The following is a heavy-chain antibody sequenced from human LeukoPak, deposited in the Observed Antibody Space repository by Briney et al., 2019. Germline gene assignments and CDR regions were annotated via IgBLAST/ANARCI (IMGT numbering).Heavy chain of an antibody. CDR3: ARRDNMWWYFDY. CDR1: GGSISSYY. CDR2: IYYSGST. J-gene: IGHJ4*02. D-gene: IGHD2-21*01. V-gene: IGHV4-59*08. Sequence: SETLSLTCTVAGGSISSYYWSWIRQPPGKGLEWIGYIYYSGSTNYNPSLRSRVTISVDTSKNPFSLKVNSVTAADTAVYYCARRDNMWWYFDYWGQGTLVTVSS.